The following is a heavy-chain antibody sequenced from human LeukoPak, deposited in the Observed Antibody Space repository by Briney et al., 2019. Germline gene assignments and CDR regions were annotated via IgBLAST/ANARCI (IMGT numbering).Heavy chain of an antibody. D-gene: IGHD3-22*01. CDR3: STTYYYDSSEGY. CDR1: GFTFSSYV. Sequence: GGSLRLSCAASGFTFSSYVMNWVRQAPGKGLEWVGRIKSKTDGGTTDYAAPVKGRFTISRDDSKNTLYLQMNSLKTEDTAVYYCSTTYYYDSSEGYWGQGTLVTVSS. CDR2: IKSKTDGGTT. V-gene: IGHV3-15*07. J-gene: IGHJ4*02.